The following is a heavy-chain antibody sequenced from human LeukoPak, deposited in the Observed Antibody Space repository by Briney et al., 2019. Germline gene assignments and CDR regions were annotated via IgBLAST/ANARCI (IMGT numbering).Heavy chain of an antibody. V-gene: IGHV3-53*01. CDR2: IYSGGST. D-gene: IGHD5-24*01. CDR3: ASGGWLQSYYFDY. Sequence: PGGSLSLSCAASGFTVSSNYMSWVRQAPGKGLEWVSVIYSGGSTYYADSVKGRFTISRDNSKNTLYLQMNSLRAEDTAVYYCASGGWLQSYYFDYWGQGTLVTVSS. J-gene: IGHJ4*02. CDR1: GFTVSSNY.